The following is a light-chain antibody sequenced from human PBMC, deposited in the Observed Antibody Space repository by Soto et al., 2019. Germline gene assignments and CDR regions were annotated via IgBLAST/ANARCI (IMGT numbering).Light chain of an antibody. Sequence: EIVMTQSPATLSVSPGERATLSCRASQSVSSNLAWYQQKPGQAPRLLIYGASTRATGIPARFSGSGSGTEFTLTISSLQSEDSAIYFCQQYHNWPRRITFGQGTRLEIK. V-gene: IGKV3-15*01. CDR1: QSVSSN. CDR3: QQYHNWPRRIT. CDR2: GAS. J-gene: IGKJ5*01.